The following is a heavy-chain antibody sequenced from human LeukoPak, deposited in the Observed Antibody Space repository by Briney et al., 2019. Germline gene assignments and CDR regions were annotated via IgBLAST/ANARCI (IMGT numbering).Heavy chain of an antibody. D-gene: IGHD6-19*01. V-gene: IGHV4-59*08. Sequence: SETLSLTCTVSGGSISTYYWSWIRQPPGKGLEWIGYIYYNGNTNYNPSLKSRVTISVDTSKNQFSLKLSSVTAADTGVYFCARRVAVTARYYFDFWGQGTLVTVSS. CDR1: GGSISTYY. CDR3: ARRVAVTARYYFDF. J-gene: IGHJ4*02. CDR2: IYYNGNT.